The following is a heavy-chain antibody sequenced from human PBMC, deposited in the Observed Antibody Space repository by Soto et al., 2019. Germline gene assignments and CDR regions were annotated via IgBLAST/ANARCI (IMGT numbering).Heavy chain of an antibody. CDR1: GFTFSSYG. Sequence: GGSLRLSCAASGFTFSSYGMHWVRQAPGKGLEWVAVIWYDGSNKYYADSVKGRFTISRDNSKNTLYLQMNSLRAEDTAVYYCARDYRKGGPSDAFDIWGQGTMVTVSS. J-gene: IGHJ3*02. CDR2: IWYDGSNK. CDR3: ARDYRKGGPSDAFDI. D-gene: IGHD2-2*01. V-gene: IGHV3-33*01.